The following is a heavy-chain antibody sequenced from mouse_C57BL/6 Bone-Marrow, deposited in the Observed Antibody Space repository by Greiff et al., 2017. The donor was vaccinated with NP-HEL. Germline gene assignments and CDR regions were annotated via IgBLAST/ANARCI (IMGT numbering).Heavy chain of an antibody. CDR2: ISNGGGST. Sequence: EVMLVESRGGLVQPGGSLKLSCAASGFTFSDYYMYWVRQTPEKRLEWVAYISNGGGSTYYPDTVKGRFTISRDNAKNTLYLQMSRLKSEDTAMYYCASHYYGSSYAMDYWGQGTSVTISS. J-gene: IGHJ4*01. D-gene: IGHD1-1*01. CDR3: ASHYYGSSYAMDY. V-gene: IGHV5-12*01. CDR1: GFTFSDYY.